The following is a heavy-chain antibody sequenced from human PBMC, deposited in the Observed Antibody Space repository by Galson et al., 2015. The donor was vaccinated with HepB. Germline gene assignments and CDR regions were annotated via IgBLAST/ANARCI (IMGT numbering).Heavy chain of an antibody. Sequence: SLRLSCAASGFTFSNAWMSWVRQAPGKGLEWVGRIKSKTDGGTTDYAAPVKGRFTISRDDSKNTLYLQMNSLKTEDTAVYYCTSGITIFGVAKYYYYYMDVWGKGTTVTVSS. V-gene: IGHV3-15*01. D-gene: IGHD3-3*01. CDR1: GFTFSNAW. CDR3: TSGITIFGVAKYYYYYMDV. J-gene: IGHJ6*03. CDR2: IKSKTDGGTT.